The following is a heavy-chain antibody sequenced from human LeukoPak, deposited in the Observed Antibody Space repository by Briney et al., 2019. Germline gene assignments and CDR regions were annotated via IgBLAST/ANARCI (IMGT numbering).Heavy chain of an antibody. CDR1: GGTFSSYA. CDR3: TRSAAISSSWSLFDY. J-gene: IGHJ4*02. V-gene: IGHV1-2*02. Sequence: ASVKVSCKASGGTFSSYAISWVRQAPGQGLEWMGWISPNTGDTKFAQKFEGGVTLTRDTSTSTAYMELNGLTSADTAVYYCTRSAAISSSWSLFDYWGQGTLVTVSP. D-gene: IGHD6-13*01. CDR2: ISPNTGDT.